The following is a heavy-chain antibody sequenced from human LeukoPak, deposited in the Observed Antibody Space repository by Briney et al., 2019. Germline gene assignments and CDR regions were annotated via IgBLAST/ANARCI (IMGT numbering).Heavy chain of an antibody. D-gene: IGHD2-21*02. CDR2: MNTNSGNT. Sequence: ASLKVSCKASGYTFTSSDVQRVRQATGHRLEWMGWMNTNSGNTGYAQRFQGRATMTRDTSISTAYMELSSLRSEDTAVYYCARKGKVTAGTHYFDYWGQGTLVTVSS. J-gene: IGHJ4*02. V-gene: IGHV1-8*01. CDR3: ARKGKVTAGTHYFDY. CDR1: GYTFTSSD.